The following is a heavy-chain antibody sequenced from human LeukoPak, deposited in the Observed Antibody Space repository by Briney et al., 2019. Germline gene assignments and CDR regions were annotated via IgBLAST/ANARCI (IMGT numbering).Heavy chain of an antibody. Sequence: ASVKVSCKASGYTFTSYGISWVRQAPGQGLEWMGWISAYNGNTNYAQKLQGRVTMTTDTSTSTAYMELRSLRSDDTAVYYCARDITPYYYGSGLPDWFDPWGQGTLVTVSS. D-gene: IGHD3-10*01. CDR1: GYTFTSYG. CDR3: ARDITPYYYGSGLPDWFDP. J-gene: IGHJ5*02. CDR2: ISAYNGNT. V-gene: IGHV1-18*01.